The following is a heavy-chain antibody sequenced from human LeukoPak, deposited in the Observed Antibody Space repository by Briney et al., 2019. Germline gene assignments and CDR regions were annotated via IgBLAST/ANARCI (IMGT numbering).Heavy chain of an antibody. CDR1: GFTVGTNP. D-gene: IGHD2-21*01. V-gene: IGHV3-53*01. CDR3: ASAREYCGSAECYEYFQH. CDR2: NSGGST. Sequence: GGSLRLSCAASGFTVGTNPMSWVRQSPGKGLEWVSVNSGGSTYYADSVNGRFTISRDNSRNTLLLQMNSLRAEDTALYYRASAREYCGSAECYEYFQHWGQGTLVTVSS. J-gene: IGHJ1*01.